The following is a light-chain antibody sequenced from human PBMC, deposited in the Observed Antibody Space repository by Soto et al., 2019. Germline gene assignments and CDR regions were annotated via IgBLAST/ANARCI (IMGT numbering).Light chain of an antibody. CDR3: QQYDTSPRT. J-gene: IGKJ1*01. V-gene: IGKV3-20*01. CDR2: AAS. CDR1: QSLSSGY. Sequence: EIVLTQSPGTLSLSPGERATLSCRASQSLSSGYLAWYQQKPGQAPRILIYAASSRATGIPDRFSGSGSGTDVSLTINRLEPEDSAGYYCQQYDTSPRTFGQGTKVEI.